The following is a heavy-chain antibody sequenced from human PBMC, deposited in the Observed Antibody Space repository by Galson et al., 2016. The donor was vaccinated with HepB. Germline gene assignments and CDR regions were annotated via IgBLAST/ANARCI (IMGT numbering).Heavy chain of an antibody. D-gene: IGHD4-17*01. Sequence: SETLSLTCIVSGGSITTYNHYLTWIRQPPGKGLEWIGYTYHSGATDYNPSLKGRVTISVDTSKSQFSLRLNSVTAADTAVYFCARTPTVTTRYFDLWGRGTLVTVSS. J-gene: IGHJ2*01. CDR3: ARTPTVTTRYFDL. CDR1: GGSITTYNHY. V-gene: IGHV4-59*08. CDR2: TYHSGAT.